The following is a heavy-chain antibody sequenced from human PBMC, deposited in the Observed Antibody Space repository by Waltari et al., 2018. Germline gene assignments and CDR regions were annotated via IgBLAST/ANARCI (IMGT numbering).Heavy chain of an antibody. CDR3: ARAVTMVQGVIMTFIWDY. V-gene: IGHV1-2*06. J-gene: IGHJ4*02. Sequence: QVQLVQSGAEVKKPGASVKVSCKASGYTFTGYYMHWVRQAPGQGLEWMGRINPNSGGTNYAQKFQGRVTMTRDTSISTAYMELSRLRSDDTAVYYCARAVTMVQGVIMTFIWDYWGQGTLVTVSS. CDR1: GYTFTGYY. D-gene: IGHD3-10*01. CDR2: INPNSGGT.